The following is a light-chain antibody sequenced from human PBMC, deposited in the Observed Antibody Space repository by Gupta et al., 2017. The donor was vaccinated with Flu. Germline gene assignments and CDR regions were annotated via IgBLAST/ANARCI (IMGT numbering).Light chain of an antibody. CDR1: QSVNIY. Sequence: EIVFTQSPATLSFSPGDRAILSCRASQSVNIYLAWYQQKPDQPTSLLMFDASKRAAGIPDSFSGSGAGTDFTLTISTLEPEDVAVDYCQQHSGLPMYTFGQGTKLE. CDR2: DAS. V-gene: IGKV3-11*01. CDR3: QQHSGLPMYT. J-gene: IGKJ2*01.